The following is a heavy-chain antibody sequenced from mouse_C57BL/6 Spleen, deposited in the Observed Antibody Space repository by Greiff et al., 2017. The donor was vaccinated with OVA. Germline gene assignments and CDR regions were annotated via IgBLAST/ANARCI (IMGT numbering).Heavy chain of an antibody. CDR1: GFTFSSYG. Sequence: EVQRVESGGDLVKPGGSLKLSCAASGFTFSSYGMSWVRQTPDKRLEWVATISSGGSYTYYPDSVKGRFTISRDNAKNTLYLQMSSLKSEDTAMYYCARLSTVPPYYFDYWGQGTTLTVSS. D-gene: IGHD1-1*01. CDR3: ARLSTVPPYYFDY. CDR2: ISSGGSYT. J-gene: IGHJ2*01. V-gene: IGHV5-6*01.